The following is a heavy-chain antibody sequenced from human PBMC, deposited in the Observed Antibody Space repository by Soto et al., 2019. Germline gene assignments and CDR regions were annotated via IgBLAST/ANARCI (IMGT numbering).Heavy chain of an antibody. Sequence: RASVKVSCKASGYTFTSYAMHWVRQAPGQRLEWMGWINAGNGNTKYSQKFQGRVTITRDTSASTAYMELSSLRSEDTAVYYCARDGILYYYGSGSYYYYYGMDVWGQGTTVTVSS. CDR2: INAGNGNT. V-gene: IGHV1-3*01. CDR3: ARDGILYYYGSGSYYYYYGMDV. J-gene: IGHJ6*02. CDR1: GYTFTSYA. D-gene: IGHD3-10*01.